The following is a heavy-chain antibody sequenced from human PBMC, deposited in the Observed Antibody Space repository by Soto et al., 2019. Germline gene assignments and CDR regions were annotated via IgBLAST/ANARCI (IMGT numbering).Heavy chain of an antibody. CDR3: ARNWHRRFDS. V-gene: IGHV1-69*01. CDR1: GGTFSSHA. CDR2: IIPLLGTP. Sequence: QVHLVQSGAQVKKPGSSVKVSCKASGGTFSSHAFTWVRQAPGHGPAYMGGIIPLLGTPNYAQNFQGRVTITAYGATSTVYLELASLRSDDTAVYYCARNWHRRFDSWGQGTLVTVSS. J-gene: IGHJ5*01.